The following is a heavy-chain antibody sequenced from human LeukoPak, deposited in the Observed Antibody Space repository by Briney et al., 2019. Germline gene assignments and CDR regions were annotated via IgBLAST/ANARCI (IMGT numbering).Heavy chain of an antibody. J-gene: IGHJ4*02. V-gene: IGHV3-33*06. Sequence: GGSLRLSCAASGFTFSSYGMHWVRKAPGKGLEWVAVIWYDGSNKYYADSVKGRFTISRDNSKNTLYLQMNSLRAEDTAVYYCAKDSAAYYDILTGYSGANDYWGQGTLVTVSS. CDR1: GFTFSSYG. D-gene: IGHD3-9*01. CDR3: AKDSAAYYDILTGYSGANDY. CDR2: IWYDGSNK.